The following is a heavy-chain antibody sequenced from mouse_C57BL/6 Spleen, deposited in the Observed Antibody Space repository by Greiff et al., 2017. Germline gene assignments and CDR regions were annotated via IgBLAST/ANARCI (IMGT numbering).Heavy chain of an antibody. J-gene: IGHJ3*01. D-gene: IGHD1-1*01. CDR3: ASGYGSSWFAY. CDR1: GYSITSGYY. CDR2: ISYDGSN. V-gene: IGHV3-6*01. Sequence: DVKLQESGPGLVKPSQSLSLTCSVTGYSITSGYYWNWIRQFPGNKLEWMGYISYDGSNNYNPSLKNRISITRDTSKNQFFLKLNSVTTEDTATYYCASGYGSSWFAYWGQGTLVTVSA.